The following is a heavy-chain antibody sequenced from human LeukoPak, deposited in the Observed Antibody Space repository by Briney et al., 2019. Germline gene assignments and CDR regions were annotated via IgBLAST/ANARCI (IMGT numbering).Heavy chain of an antibody. CDR2: IYYSGST. CDR3: ARIGDYYDSSGYYGAFDM. CDR1: GGSISNYY. D-gene: IGHD3-22*01. J-gene: IGHJ3*02. V-gene: IGHV4-59*01. Sequence: PSETLSLTCTVSGGSISNYYWSWIRQPPGEGLEWIGYIYYSGSTKYNPSLKSRVTISVDTSKNQFSLRLSSVTAADTAVYYCARIGDYYDSSGYYGAFDMWGQGTMVTVSS.